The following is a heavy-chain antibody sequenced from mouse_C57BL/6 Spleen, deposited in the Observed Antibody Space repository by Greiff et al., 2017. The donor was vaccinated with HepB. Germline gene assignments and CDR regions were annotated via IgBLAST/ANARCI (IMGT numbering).Heavy chain of an antibody. V-gene: IGHV1-55*01. CDR2: IYPGSGST. D-gene: IGHD1-1*02. J-gene: IGHJ3*01. Sequence: QVQLKQPGAELVKPGASVKMSCKASDYTFTSYWITWVKQRPGQGLEWIGDIYPGSGSTNYNEKFKRKATLTVDTSSSTGYMQLSSLTSEDSAVYYCARKTGTWFAYWGQGTLVTVSA. CDR3: ARKTGTWFAY. CDR1: DYTFTSYW.